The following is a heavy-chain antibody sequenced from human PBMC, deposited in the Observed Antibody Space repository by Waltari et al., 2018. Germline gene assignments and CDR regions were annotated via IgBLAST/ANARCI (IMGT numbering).Heavy chain of an antibody. CDR2: ISGSGANT. V-gene: IGHV3-23*04. CDR1: GFSFSSDD. J-gene: IGHJ4*02. Sequence: EVQVVESGGGLVQPGGSLTLSGAASGFSFSSDDMSWVRQAPGKGLEWVSGISGSGANTYYIDSVKGRFTISRDNSKNTLYLQMNSLRAEDTAVYYCSGWGGQGTLVTVSS. D-gene: IGHD6-19*01. CDR3: SGW.